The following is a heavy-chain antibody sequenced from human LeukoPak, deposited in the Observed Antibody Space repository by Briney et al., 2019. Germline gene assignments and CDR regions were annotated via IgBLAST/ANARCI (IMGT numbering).Heavy chain of an antibody. CDR2: IYYSGST. J-gene: IGHJ4*02. V-gene: IGHV4-39*01. Sequence: SETQSLTCTVSGGSISSSSYYWGWIRQPPGKGLEWIGSIYYSGSTYYNPSLKSRVTISVDTSKNQFSLKLSSVTAADTAVYYCARPRRSWYVDYWGQGTLVTVSS. CDR3: ARPRRSWYVDY. CDR1: GGSISSSSYY. D-gene: IGHD6-13*01.